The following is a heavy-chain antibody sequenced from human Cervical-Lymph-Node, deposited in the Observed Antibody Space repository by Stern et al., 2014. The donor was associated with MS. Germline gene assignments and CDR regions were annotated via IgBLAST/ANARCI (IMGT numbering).Heavy chain of an antibody. J-gene: IGHJ4*02. CDR3: ARDRSWYSGNDPLDY. D-gene: IGHD1-26*01. Sequence: VQLVESGGGLVKPGGSLRLSCAGSGFTFSDYYMSWVRQAPGKGLEWVSYISNSGKTIDYADSVKGRFTISRDNAKKSLYLQMTSLRAEDTGVYYCARDRSWYSGNDPLDYWGQGTLVTVSS. V-gene: IGHV3-11*01. CDR1: GFTFSDYY. CDR2: ISNSGKTI.